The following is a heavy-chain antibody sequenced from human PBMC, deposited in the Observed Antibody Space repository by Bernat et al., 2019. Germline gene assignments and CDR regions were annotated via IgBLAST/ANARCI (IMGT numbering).Heavy chain of an antibody. CDR2: ISSSGRDI. D-gene: IGHD5-12*01. Sequence: EVQLVESGGGLVQPGGSLRLSCAASGFTFSTYEMNWVRQAPGKGLEWVSYISSSGRDIYYADSVKGRFTISRDNAKNSLYLQMNSLRAEDTAVYYCARYPAHSGFGNLDYWGQGTLVTVSS. CDR3: ARYPAHSGFGNLDY. J-gene: IGHJ4*02. CDR1: GFTFSTYE. V-gene: IGHV3-48*03.